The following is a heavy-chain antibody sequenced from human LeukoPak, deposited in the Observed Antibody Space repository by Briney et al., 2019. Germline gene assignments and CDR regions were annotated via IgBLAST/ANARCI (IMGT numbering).Heavy chain of an antibody. V-gene: IGHV3-23*01. CDR1: RFTFSSYA. CDR2: ISGSAGST. J-gene: IGHJ4*02. Sequence: GGSLRLSCAASRFTFSSYAMSWVRQAPGKGLEWVSTISGSAGSTYYADSVKGRFAISRDNSKNTLFLQMNSLRAEDTAVYYCAAFDFDYWGQGTLVTVSS. CDR3: AAFDFDY. D-gene: IGHD2/OR15-2a*01.